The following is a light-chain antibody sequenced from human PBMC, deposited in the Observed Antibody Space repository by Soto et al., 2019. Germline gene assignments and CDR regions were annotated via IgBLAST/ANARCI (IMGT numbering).Light chain of an antibody. V-gene: IGKV1-39*01. CDR2: AAS. CDR3: QQSYSALVA. J-gene: IGKJ1*01. CDR1: QSISSS. Sequence: DFQMTQSPSSLSASVGDRVTITCRASQSISSSLNWYQQKPGKAPELLIYAASSLQSGVPSRFSGSGSGTDFTLTISSLQHEDFETYYCQQSYSALVALGQGTKVDIK.